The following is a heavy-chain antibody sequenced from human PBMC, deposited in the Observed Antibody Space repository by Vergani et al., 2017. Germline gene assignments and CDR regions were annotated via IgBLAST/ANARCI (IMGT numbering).Heavy chain of an antibody. CDR3: ASVSGYESGELNNIPGY. D-gene: IGHD5-12*01. Sequence: QVQLVQSGAEVKKPGASVKVSCKASGYTFTGYYMHWVRQAPGQGLEWMGWINPNSGGTNYAQKFQGRVTMTRDTSISTAYMELSRLRSDDTAVYYCASVSGYESGELNNIPGYWGQGTLVTVSS. CDR1: GYTFTGYY. J-gene: IGHJ4*02. V-gene: IGHV1-2*02. CDR2: INPNSGGT.